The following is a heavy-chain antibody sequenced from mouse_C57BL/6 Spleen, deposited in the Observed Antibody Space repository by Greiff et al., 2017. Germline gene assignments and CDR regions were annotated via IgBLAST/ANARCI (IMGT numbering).Heavy chain of an antibody. Sequence: QVQLKESGAELARPGASVKLSCKASGYTFTSYGISWVKQRTGQGLEWIGEIYPRSGNTYYNEKFKGKATLTADKSSSTAYMELRSLTSEDSAVYFCARSFYDGYPYYYAMDYWGQGTSVTVSS. J-gene: IGHJ4*01. CDR1: GYTFTSYG. V-gene: IGHV1-81*01. CDR2: IYPRSGNT. CDR3: ARSFYDGYPYYYAMDY. D-gene: IGHD2-3*01.